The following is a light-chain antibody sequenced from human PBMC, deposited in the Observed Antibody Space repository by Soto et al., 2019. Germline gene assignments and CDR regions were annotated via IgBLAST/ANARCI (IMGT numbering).Light chain of an antibody. J-gene: IGKJ1*01. CDR2: KAS. Sequence: DIQMTQSPSTLSASAGDRVTITCRASQSISSWLAWYQQKPGKAPKLLIYKASSLESGVPSRFSGSGSGTEFTLTISSLQPDDFATYYCQQYRTFGQGTKVDIK. V-gene: IGKV1-5*03. CDR3: QQYRT. CDR1: QSISSW.